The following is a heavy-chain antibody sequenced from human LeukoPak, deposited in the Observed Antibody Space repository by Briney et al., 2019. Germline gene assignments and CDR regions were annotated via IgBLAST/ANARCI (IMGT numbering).Heavy chain of an antibody. D-gene: IGHD6-19*01. CDR1: GGSFSGYY. Sequence: PSETLSLTCAVYGGSFSGYYWSWIRQPPGKGLEWIGEINRSGSTNYNPSLKSRVTISVDTSKNQFSLKLSSVTAADTAVYYCARTPSSGWQSIDYWGQGTLVTVSS. J-gene: IGHJ4*02. CDR2: INRSGST. V-gene: IGHV4-34*01. CDR3: ARTPSSGWQSIDY.